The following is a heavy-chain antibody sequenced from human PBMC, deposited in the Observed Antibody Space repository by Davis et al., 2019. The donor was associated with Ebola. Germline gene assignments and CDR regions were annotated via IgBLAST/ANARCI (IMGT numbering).Heavy chain of an antibody. D-gene: IGHD4-17*01. CDR3: ARDTYGDYSLDY. J-gene: IGHJ4*02. Sequence: PGGSLRLSCAASGFTFSTYSMNWVRQAPGKGLEWVSSISSSSYIYYADSAKGRFTVSRDNAKNSLYLQMNSLRAEDTAVYYCARDTYGDYSLDYWGQGTLVTVSS. CDR1: GFTFSTYS. CDR2: ISSSSYI. V-gene: IGHV3-21*01.